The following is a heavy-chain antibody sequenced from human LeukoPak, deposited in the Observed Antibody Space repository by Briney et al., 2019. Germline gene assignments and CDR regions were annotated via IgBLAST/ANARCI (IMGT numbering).Heavy chain of an antibody. J-gene: IGHJ3*02. V-gene: IGHV3-20*04. CDR1: GFTFSSYA. D-gene: IGHD6-13*01. CDR3: ARLRGISEPGGALDI. Sequence: PGGSLRLSCAASGFTFSSYAMSWVRQAPGKGLEWVSGINWNGGSTGYADSVKGRFTISRDNAKNSLYLQMNSLRAEDTALYYCARLRGISEPGGALDIWGQGTMVTVSS. CDR2: INWNGGST.